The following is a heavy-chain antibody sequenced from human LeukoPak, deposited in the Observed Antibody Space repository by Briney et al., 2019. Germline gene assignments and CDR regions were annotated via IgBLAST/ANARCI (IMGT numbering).Heavy chain of an antibody. V-gene: IGHV3-21*01. CDR1: GFTFSSYS. Sequence: GGSLRLSCAASGFTFSSYSMNWVRQAPGKGLEWVSSISSSSSYIYYADSMKGRFTISRDNAKNSLYLQMNSLRAEDTAVYYCASGVYYDTSNTGPYGFDYWGQGTLVTVSS. D-gene: IGHD3-22*01. J-gene: IGHJ4*02. CDR2: ISSSSSYI. CDR3: ASGVYYDTSNTGPYGFDY.